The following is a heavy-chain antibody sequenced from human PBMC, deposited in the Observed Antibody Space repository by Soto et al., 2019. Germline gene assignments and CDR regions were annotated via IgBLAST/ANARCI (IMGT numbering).Heavy chain of an antibody. D-gene: IGHD6-19*01. CDR1: GGSISSYY. CDR3: ARHTIDPIAVGFDY. Sequence: SETLSLTCTVSGGSISSYYWSWIRQPPGKGLEWIGYIYYSGSTNYNPSLKSRVTISVDTSKNQFSLKLSSVTAADTAVYYCARHTIDPIAVGFDYWGQGTLVTVSS. CDR2: IYYSGST. V-gene: IGHV4-59*08. J-gene: IGHJ4*02.